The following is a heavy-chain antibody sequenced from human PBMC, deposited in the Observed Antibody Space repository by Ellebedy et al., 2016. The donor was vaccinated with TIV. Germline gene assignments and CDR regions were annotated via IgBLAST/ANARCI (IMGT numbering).Heavy chain of an antibody. D-gene: IGHD4-23*01. CDR2: ISRGGHFI. Sequence: GGSLRLXXAASGFVFDTTMVWVRQAPGKGLEWVSSISRGGHFIEYVDSVKGRFTISRDNAANALYLQMNSLRVEDTAMYYCARGNSGFWGQGTLVTVSS. CDR3: ARGNSGF. CDR1: GFVFDTT. V-gene: IGHV3-21*04. J-gene: IGHJ4*02.